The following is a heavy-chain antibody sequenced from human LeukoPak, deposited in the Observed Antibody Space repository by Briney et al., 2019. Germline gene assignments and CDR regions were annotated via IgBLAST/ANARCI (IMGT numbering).Heavy chain of an antibody. J-gene: IGHJ6*02. Sequence: GGSLRLSCAASGFTFSSYSMNWVRQAPGKGLEWVSSISSSSYIYYADSVKGRFTISRDNSKNTLYLQMNSLRAEDTAVYYCARPVVPAAYYYYYGMDVWGQGTTVTVSS. CDR1: GFTFSSYS. CDR2: ISSSSYI. D-gene: IGHD2-2*01. CDR3: ARPVVPAAYYYYYGMDV. V-gene: IGHV3-21*01.